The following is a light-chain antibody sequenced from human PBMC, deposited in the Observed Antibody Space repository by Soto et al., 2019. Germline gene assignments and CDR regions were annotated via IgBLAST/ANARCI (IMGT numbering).Light chain of an antibody. V-gene: IGKV3-11*01. J-gene: IGKJ5*01. CDR1: QIVSTY. CDR2: DAS. Sequence: EIVFTPSPAPLPLSPGERATLSCRAIQIVSTYLAWYQQRPGQAPRLLIYDASYRATDIPPRFSGSGSGTDFTLTISSLEPEDFAVYYCQQRRSWPPTITFGQGTRLEIK. CDR3: QQRRSWPPTIT.